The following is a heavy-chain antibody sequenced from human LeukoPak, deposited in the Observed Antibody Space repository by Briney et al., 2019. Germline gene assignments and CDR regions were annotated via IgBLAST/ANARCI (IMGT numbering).Heavy chain of an antibody. Sequence: SVKVSCKASGGTFSSYAISWVRQAPGQGLEWMGRIIPIFGTANYAQKFQGRVTIATDESTSTAYMELSSLRSEDTAVYYCARASYYYDSSGYNYYYYMDVWGKGTTVTVSS. CDR2: IIPIFGTA. J-gene: IGHJ6*03. V-gene: IGHV1-69*05. CDR3: ARASYYYDSSGYNYYYYMDV. CDR1: GGTFSSYA. D-gene: IGHD3-22*01.